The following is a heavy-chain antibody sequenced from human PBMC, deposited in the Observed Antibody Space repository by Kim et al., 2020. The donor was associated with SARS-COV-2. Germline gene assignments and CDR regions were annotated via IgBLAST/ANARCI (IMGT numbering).Heavy chain of an antibody. D-gene: IGHD3-10*01. Sequence: GGSLRLSCAASGFTFSSYEMNWVRQAPGKGLEWVSYISSSGSTIYYADSVKGRFTISRDNAKNSLYLQMNSLRAEDTAVYYCARDGGDGSGSYYGVQRYYYYYMDVWGKGTTVTVSS. J-gene: IGHJ6*03. CDR1: GFTFSSYE. V-gene: IGHV3-48*03. CDR3: ARDGGDGSGSYYGVQRYYYYYMDV. CDR2: ISSSGSTI.